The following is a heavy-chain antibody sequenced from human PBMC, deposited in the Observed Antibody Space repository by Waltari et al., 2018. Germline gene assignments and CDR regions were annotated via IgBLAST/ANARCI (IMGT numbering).Heavy chain of an antibody. V-gene: IGHV4-38-2*01. CDR3: ARSFYYGSGSYSIFDY. Sequence: QVQLQESGPGLVKPSETLSLTCAVSGYSISSGYYWGWLRQPPGKGLEWIGSIYHSGGTYYNPSLKSRVTISVDTSKNQCSLKLSSVTAADTAVYYCARSFYYGSGSYSIFDYWGQGTLVTVSS. D-gene: IGHD3-10*01. CDR2: IYHSGGT. CDR1: GYSISSGYY. J-gene: IGHJ4*02.